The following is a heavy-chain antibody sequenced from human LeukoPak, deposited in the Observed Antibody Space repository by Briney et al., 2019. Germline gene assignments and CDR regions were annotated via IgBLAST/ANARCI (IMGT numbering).Heavy chain of an antibody. CDR2: IKQDGSEK. V-gene: IGHV3-7*01. J-gene: IGHJ4*02. D-gene: IGHD6-19*01. CDR1: GFTFSSYW. Sequence: GGSLRLSCAASGFTFSSYWMSWVRQAPGKGLEWVANIKQDGSEKYYVDSVKGRFTISRDNAKNSLYLQMNSLRAEDTAVYYCARVWGYSSGWFDYWGQGTLVTVSS. CDR3: ARVWGYSSGWFDY.